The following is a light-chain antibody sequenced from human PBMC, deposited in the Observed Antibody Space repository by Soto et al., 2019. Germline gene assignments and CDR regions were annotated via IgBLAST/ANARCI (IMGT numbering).Light chain of an antibody. CDR2: SAS. CDR1: QDVRSD. V-gene: IGKV1-17*01. J-gene: IGKJ4*01. CDR3: QQLDRYPFT. Sequence: DIQMTQSPSSLSASVGHTVTITCRASQDVRSDLGWYQQKPGKVPRLLIYSASSLQSGVPSRFSGSGSGTEFTLTISSLQPEDFASYYCQQLDRYPFTFGGGTKVEI.